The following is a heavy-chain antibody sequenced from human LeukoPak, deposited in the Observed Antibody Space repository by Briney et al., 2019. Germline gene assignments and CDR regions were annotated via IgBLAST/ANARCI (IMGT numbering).Heavy chain of an antibody. CDR1: GITFRSYV. J-gene: IGHJ4*02. Sequence: GASLRLSCVASGITFRSYVMSWVRQAPGKELEWVSTICGSAGSSYYADSVRGRFTISRDNFKKTLYLQMNSLSAEDTALYFCAEGSGDTCYSHFDFWGQGILVTVSS. D-gene: IGHD2-15*01. CDR3: AEGSGDTCYSHFDF. V-gene: IGHV3-23*01. CDR2: ICGSAGSS.